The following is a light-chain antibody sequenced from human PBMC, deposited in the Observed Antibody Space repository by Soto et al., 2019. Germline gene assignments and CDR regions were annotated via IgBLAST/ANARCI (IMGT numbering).Light chain of an antibody. CDR1: QSVSTR. J-gene: IGKJ4*01. CDR2: GAT. V-gene: IGKV3-15*01. CDR3: QQYHNWPVT. Sequence: EIVMTQSPATLSVSPGERVTLSCRASQSVSTRLAWYQQKPGQSPRLLISGATTGATGIPPRFSASGSGTDFTLTVNSLQSEDIAVYYCQQYHNWPVTFGGGTKVEIK.